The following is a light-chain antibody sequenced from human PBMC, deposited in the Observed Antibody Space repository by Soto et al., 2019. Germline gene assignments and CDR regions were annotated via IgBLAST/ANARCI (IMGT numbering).Light chain of an antibody. J-gene: IGLJ1*01. CDR1: ISDFVVYNY. CDR2: GVS. Sequence: QSVLTQPASVSGSPGQSITISCTGTISDFVVYNYVSWYQQHPGKAPKLMIYGVSNRPSGVSNRFSGSKSGNTASLTISGIQAEEEAEYYCSSHTISSALQVFGTGTKVTVL. CDR3: SSHTISSALQV. V-gene: IGLV2-14*01.